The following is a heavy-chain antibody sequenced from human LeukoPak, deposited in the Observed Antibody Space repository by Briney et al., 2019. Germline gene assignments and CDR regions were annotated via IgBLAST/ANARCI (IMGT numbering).Heavy chain of an antibody. Sequence: SGPTLVNPTQTLTLTCTFSGFSLSTTGMCVSWIRQPPGKALEWLARFDRDDDKHYSTSLKTRLTISKDTSKNQVVLTMTNMDPADTATYYCARTRGQYYYDSSGYPFDYWGQGTLVTVSS. J-gene: IGHJ4*02. CDR3: ARTRGQYYYDSSGYPFDY. V-gene: IGHV2-70*11. CDR1: GFSLSTTGMC. D-gene: IGHD3-22*01. CDR2: FDRDDDK.